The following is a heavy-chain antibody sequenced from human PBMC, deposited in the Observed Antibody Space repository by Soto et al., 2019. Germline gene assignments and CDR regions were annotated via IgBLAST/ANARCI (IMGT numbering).Heavy chain of an antibody. Sequence: PSDTLALTCTVSGESISSSSYYGGWIRKPPGKGLEWIGSIYYSGSSYYNPSLKSRVTISVDTSKNQFSLKLSSVTAADTAVYYCARHRDYDGYNILPPDYWGQGTLVTVS. CDR2: IYYSGSS. V-gene: IGHV4-39*01. J-gene: IGHJ4*02. CDR3: ARHRDYDGYNILPPDY. D-gene: IGHD4-17*01. CDR1: GESISSSSYY.